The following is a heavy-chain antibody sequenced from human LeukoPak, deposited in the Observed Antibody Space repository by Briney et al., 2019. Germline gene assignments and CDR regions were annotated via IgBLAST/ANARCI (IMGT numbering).Heavy chain of an antibody. CDR3: ARDLGSSSDY. Sequence: GGSLRLSCAASGFTFSSYAMHWVRQAPGKGLEWVTVISYDGSKQYYADSVKGRFTISRDNSKNTLYLQMNSLRAEDTAIYNCARDLGSSSDYWGQGTLVTVSS. D-gene: IGHD6-6*01. CDR2: ISYDGSKQ. CDR1: GFTFSSYA. J-gene: IGHJ4*02. V-gene: IGHV3-30*04.